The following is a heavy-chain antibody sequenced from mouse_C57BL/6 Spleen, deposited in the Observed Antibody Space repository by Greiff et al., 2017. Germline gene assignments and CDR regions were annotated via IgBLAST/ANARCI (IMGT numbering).Heavy chain of an antibody. CDR1: GYAFSSYW. Sequence: QVQLQQSGAELVKPGASVKISCKASGYAFSSYWMNWVKQRPGKGLEWIGQIYPGDGDTNYNGKFKGKATLTADKSSSTAYMQLSSLTSEDSAVYFCARGGYYGSSRPFAYWGQGTLVTVSA. D-gene: IGHD1-1*01. CDR3: ARGGYYGSSRPFAY. CDR2: IYPGDGDT. V-gene: IGHV1-80*01. J-gene: IGHJ3*01.